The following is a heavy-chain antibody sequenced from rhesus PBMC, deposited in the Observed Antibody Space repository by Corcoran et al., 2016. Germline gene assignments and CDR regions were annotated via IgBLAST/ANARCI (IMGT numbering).Heavy chain of an antibody. CDR3: TRGGYCSGGVCYRYYFDY. J-gene: IGHJ4*01. CDR1: GFTFSDYS. CDR2: ISIARSYI. V-gene: IGHV3S16*01. Sequence: EVQLVESGGGLVQPGGSLRLSCAASGFTFSDYSMSWVRQAPGKGLEWVSYISIARSYISYADAGKGRFTSSSDNAKNSLSLQMNSLKTEDTAVYYCTRGGYCSGGVCYRYYFDYWGQGVLVTVSS. D-gene: IGHD2-39*02.